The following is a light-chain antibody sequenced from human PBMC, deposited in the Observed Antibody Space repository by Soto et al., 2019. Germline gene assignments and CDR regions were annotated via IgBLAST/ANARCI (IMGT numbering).Light chain of an antibody. CDR2: KAS. V-gene: IGKV1-5*03. CDR1: QSISSW. Sequence: DIQMTQSPSTLSASVGDRVTITCRASQSISSWLSWFQQKPGKAPKVLIYKASSLANGVPSRFSGSGSGTEFTLSISSLQPDDFAAYYCQHYSGSSPWTFGQGTEVEIK. J-gene: IGKJ1*01. CDR3: QHYSGSSPWT.